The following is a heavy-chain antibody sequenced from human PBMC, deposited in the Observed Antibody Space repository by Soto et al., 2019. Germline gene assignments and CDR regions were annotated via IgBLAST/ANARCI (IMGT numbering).Heavy chain of an antibody. D-gene: IGHD3-22*01. Sequence: QVQLVESGGGVVQPGRSLRLSCAASGFTFSSYGMHWVRQAPGKGLEWVAVIWYDGSNKYYADSVKGRFTISRDNSKNTLDLQMNSLRAEDTAVYYCARDRGSSGYYYFDYWGQGTLVTVSS. CDR1: GFTFSSYG. J-gene: IGHJ4*02. V-gene: IGHV3-33*01. CDR2: IWYDGSNK. CDR3: ARDRGSSGYYYFDY.